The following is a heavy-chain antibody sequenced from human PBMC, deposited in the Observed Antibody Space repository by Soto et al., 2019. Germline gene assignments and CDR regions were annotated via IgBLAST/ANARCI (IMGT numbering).Heavy chain of an antibody. CDR1: GFTFSSYG. J-gene: IGHJ5*02. Sequence: PGGSLRLSCAASGFTFSSYGMHWVRQAPCKGLEWVAVISYDGSNKYYADSVKGRFTISRDNSKNTLYLQMNSLRAEDTAVYYCAKDSGYCSSTSCYVGPRNWFDPWGQGTLVTVSS. V-gene: IGHV3-30*18. CDR3: AKDSGYCSSTSCYVGPRNWFDP. CDR2: ISYDGSNK. D-gene: IGHD2-2*01.